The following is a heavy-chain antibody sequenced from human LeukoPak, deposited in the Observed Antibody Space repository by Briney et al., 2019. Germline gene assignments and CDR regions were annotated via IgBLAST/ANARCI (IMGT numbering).Heavy chain of an antibody. CDR3: ARELASGD. J-gene: IGHJ4*02. CDR1: GFTFRTYW. D-gene: IGHD6-13*01. V-gene: IGHV3-74*01. Sequence: PGVSLRLSCAASGFTFRTYWMHWVRQAPGKGLVWVSQINTDGNSTTYADSVKGRFTVSRDNAKNTLYLQMNSLRAEDTAVYYCARELASGDWGQGTLVTVSS. CDR2: INTDGNST.